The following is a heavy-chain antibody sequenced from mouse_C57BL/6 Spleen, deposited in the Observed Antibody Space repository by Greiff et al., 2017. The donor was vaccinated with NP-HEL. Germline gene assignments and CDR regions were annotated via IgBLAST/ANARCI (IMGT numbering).Heavy chain of an antibody. CDR1: GYTFTDYE. J-gene: IGHJ2*01. Sequence: QVQLQQSGAELVRPGASVTLSCKASGYTFTDYEMHWVKQTPVHGLEWIGAIEPETGGTAYNQKFKGKAILTADKSSSTAYMELRSLTSEDSAVYYCTRGYYCSSHFDYWGQGTTLTVSS. D-gene: IGHD1-1*01. CDR2: IEPETGGT. CDR3: TRGYYCSSHFDY. V-gene: IGHV1-15*01.